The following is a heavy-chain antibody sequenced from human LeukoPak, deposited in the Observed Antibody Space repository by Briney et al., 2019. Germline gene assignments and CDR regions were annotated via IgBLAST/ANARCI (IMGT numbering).Heavy chain of an antibody. Sequence: SETLSLTCAVYGGSFSGYYWSWIRQPPGKGLEWIGYIYYSGSTNYNPSLKSRVTISVDTSKNQFSLKLSSVTAADTAVYYCAGEVRGVISYYFDYWGQGTLVTVSS. J-gene: IGHJ4*02. V-gene: IGHV4-59*12. CDR1: GGSFSGYY. CDR3: AGEVRGVISYYFDY. CDR2: IYYSGST. D-gene: IGHD3-10*01.